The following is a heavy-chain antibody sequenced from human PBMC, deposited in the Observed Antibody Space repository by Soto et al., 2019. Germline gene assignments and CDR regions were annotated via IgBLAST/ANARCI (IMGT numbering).Heavy chain of an antibody. CDR3: ARESLLKSLPSYRYFYYAMDV. CDR1: GFIFSSSW. J-gene: IGHJ6*01. Sequence: EVQLVESGGGLVLPGGSPRLSCAASGFIFSSSWMTWVRQAPGKGLEWVANIKPDGSEVYYADSMKGRFTISRDNARNSLYLQMSSLRAEDTAVYYCARESLLKSLPSYRYFYYAMDVWGQGTTVIVSS. CDR2: IKPDGSEV. V-gene: IGHV3-7*03. D-gene: IGHD3-16*02.